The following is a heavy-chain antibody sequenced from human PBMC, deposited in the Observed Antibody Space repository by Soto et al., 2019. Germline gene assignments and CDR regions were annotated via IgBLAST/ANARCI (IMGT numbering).Heavy chain of an antibody. CDR3: ARGYESSRRYLPLLDY. V-gene: IGHV4-34*01. J-gene: IGHJ4*02. CDR2: ISHSGST. D-gene: IGHD3-22*01. Sequence: WTWNRQTPGKGLEWIGEISHSGSTNYNPSLMSRVTMSADTSKKQFSLRLSSVTAADTALYFCARGYESSRRYLPLLDYWGQGTLVTVSS.